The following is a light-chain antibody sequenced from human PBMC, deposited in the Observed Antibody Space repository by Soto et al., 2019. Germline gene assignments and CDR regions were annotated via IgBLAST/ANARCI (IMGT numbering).Light chain of an antibody. CDR3: QHYGSSPLT. CDR1: PSVSSSY. V-gene: IGKV3-20*01. CDR2: DAS. J-gene: IGKJ4*01. Sequence: VLTQSPVTLSLSPGERATLSCRASPSVSSSYLAWYQQKPGQAPRLLIYDASSRATGIPDRFSGSGSGTDFTLTISRLEPEDFEVYYCQHYGSSPLTLGGGTKVDI.